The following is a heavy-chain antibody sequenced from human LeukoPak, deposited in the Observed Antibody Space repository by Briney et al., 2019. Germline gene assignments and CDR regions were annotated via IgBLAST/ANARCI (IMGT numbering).Heavy chain of an antibody. Sequence: GGSLRLSCAASGFTFSSYAMSWDRQAPGKGLEWVSAISGSGGSTYYADSVKGRFTISRDNSKNTLYLQMNSLRAEDTAVYYCAKDVQAYDILTGYYFTGDYWGQGTLVTVSS. CDR1: GFTFSSYA. D-gene: IGHD3-9*01. CDR2: ISGSGGST. V-gene: IGHV3-23*01. J-gene: IGHJ4*02. CDR3: AKDVQAYDILTGYYFTGDY.